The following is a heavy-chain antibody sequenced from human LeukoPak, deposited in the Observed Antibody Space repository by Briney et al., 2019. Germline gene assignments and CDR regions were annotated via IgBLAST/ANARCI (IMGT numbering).Heavy chain of an antibody. J-gene: IGHJ4*02. D-gene: IGHD3-22*01. V-gene: IGHV1-18*01. CDR2: ISAYNGNT. CDR1: GFIFTKYG. CDR3: ARESGPSVIEDLSLDY. Sequence: ASAKVSCKASGFIFTKYGISWVRQAPGQGLEWMGWISAYNGNTNYAQKLQGRVTMTTDTSTSTAYMELRSLRSDDTAVYYCARESGPSVIEDLSLDYWGQGTLVTVSS.